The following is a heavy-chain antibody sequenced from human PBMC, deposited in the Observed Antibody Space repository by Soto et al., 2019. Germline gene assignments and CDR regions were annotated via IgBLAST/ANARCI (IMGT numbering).Heavy chain of an antibody. V-gene: IGHV4-34*01. J-gene: IGHJ5*02. Sequence: SETLSLTGAVYGGSVNGYYCNWIRQPPGKGLEWIGEINHTGGNHYNPSLKSRVTMSVDTSKNQFSLRLSSVTAADTAIYYCATRITLFGLLTPTFDPWGQGTQVPVSP. D-gene: IGHD3-3*01. CDR3: ATRITLFGLLTPTFDP. CDR2: INHTGGN. CDR1: GGSVNGYY.